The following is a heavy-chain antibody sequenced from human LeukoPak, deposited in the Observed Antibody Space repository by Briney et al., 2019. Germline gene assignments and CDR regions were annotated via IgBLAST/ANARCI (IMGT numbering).Heavy chain of an antibody. CDR2: ISSSSSYI. D-gene: IGHD2-15*01. CDR3: ARVPRGKEVAATSEGGTGYYYYMDV. J-gene: IGHJ6*03. V-gene: IGHV3-21*01. CDR1: GFTFSSYS. Sequence: GGSLRLSCAASGFTFSSYSMNWVRQAPGKGLEWVSSISSSSSYIYYADSVKGRFTISRDNAKNSLYLQMNSLRAEDTAVYYCARVPRGKEVAATSEGGTGYYYYMDVWGKGTTVTVSS.